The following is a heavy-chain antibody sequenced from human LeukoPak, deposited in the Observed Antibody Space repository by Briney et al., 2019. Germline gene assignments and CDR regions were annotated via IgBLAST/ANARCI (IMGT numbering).Heavy chain of an antibody. V-gene: IGHV3-69-1*01. CDR3: ASIDYDY. CDR2: ISSGDAM. J-gene: IGHJ4*02. CDR1: GFNFGDHR. D-gene: IGHD3-16*02. Sequence: PGGSLRLSCTASGFNFGDHRMNWVRQTPGKGLEWLSHISSGDAMYYAESVKGRFTISRDNAKNSMYLQMNSLRVEDTAMYYCASIDYDYWGQGTLVTVSS.